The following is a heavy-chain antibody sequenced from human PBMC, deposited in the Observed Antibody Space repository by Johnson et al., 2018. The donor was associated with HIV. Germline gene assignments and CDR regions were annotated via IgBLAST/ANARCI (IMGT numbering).Heavy chain of an antibody. CDR2: IRGSGGNT. CDR3: AKDFYSSQPEGAFDI. CDR1: GFTFSSYA. J-gene: IGHJ3*02. D-gene: IGHD6-6*01. Sequence: EVHLLESGGGLVQPGGSLRLSCAASGFTFSSYAMSWVRQAPGTGLEWVAAIRGSGGNTYYAASVMGRSTISRDNSKNTLYRHMDSLRAEDTAVYYFAKDFYSSQPEGAFDIWGQGTMVTVSS. V-gene: IGHV3-23*01.